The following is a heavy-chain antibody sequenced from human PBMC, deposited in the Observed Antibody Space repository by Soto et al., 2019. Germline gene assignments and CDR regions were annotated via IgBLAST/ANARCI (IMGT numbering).Heavy chain of an antibody. CDR2: ISAYNGNI. CDR1: GYIFPSST. V-gene: IGHV1-18*01. D-gene: IGHD4-17*01. J-gene: IGHJ4*02. CDR3: AIANYGDNDY. Sequence: QVQLVQSGAEVKKPGASVKVSCKAPGYIFPSSTISWVRQAPGHGLEWMGWISAYNGNIKDAQKFQGRFTMTTDTSTSTAYMELRSLTSDDTAMYYCAIANYGDNDYWGQGTLVTGSS.